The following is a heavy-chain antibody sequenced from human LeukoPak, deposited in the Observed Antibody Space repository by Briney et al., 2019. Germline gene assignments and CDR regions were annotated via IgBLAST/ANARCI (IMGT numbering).Heavy chain of an antibody. J-gene: IGHJ4*02. CDR3: ARDRADLIEDQPAPHFDC. Sequence: IPSETLSLTCTVSGGSISSSSYYWGWIRQPPGKGLEWIGSIYYSGSTYYNPSLKSRVTISVDTSKNQFSLKLSSVTAADTAVYYCARDRADLIEDQPAPHFDCWGQGTLVTVSS. CDR1: GGSISSSSYY. V-gene: IGHV4-39*07. CDR2: IYYSGST.